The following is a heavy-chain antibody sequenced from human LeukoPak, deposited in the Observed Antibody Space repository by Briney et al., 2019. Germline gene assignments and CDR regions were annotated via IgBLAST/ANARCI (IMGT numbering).Heavy chain of an antibody. V-gene: IGHV3-21*01. J-gene: IGHJ5*02. D-gene: IGHD3-10*01. CDR3: ARDRGGWFDP. CDR1: GFTFSSYS. Sequence: GGPLRLSCAASGFTFSSYSMNWVRQAPGKGLEWVSSISSSSSYIYYADSVKGRFTISRDNAKNSLYLQMNSLRAEDTAVYYCARDRGGWFDPWGQGTLVTVSS. CDR2: ISSSSSYI.